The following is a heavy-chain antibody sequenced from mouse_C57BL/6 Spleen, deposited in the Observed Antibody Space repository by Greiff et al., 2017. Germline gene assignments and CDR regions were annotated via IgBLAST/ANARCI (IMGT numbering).Heavy chain of an antibody. CDR1: GYTFTSYW. V-gene: IGHV1-72*01. Sequence: QVQLKQPGAELVKPGASVKLSCKASGYTFTSYWMHWVKQRPGRGLAWLGRLDPNSGGTKYNEKFKSKATLTVDKPSSTAYMQLSSLTSEDSAVYYSARCDSNYPFAYWGQGTLVTVSA. D-gene: IGHD2-5*01. CDR3: ARCDSNYPFAY. J-gene: IGHJ3*01. CDR2: LDPNSGGT.